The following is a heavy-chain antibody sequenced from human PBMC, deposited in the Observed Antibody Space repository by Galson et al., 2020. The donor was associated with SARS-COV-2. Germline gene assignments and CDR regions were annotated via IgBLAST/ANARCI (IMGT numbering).Heavy chain of an antibody. V-gene: IGHV3-53*01. CDR1: GFTVSSNY. CDR2: TYTGGTT. CDR3: ARVKTLTDYYMDV. J-gene: IGHJ6*03. D-gene: IGHD7-27*01. Sequence: GGSLRLSCVPSGFTVSSNYMSWVRQAPGKGLVWVSVTYTGGTTYYADSVKGRFTISRDSSKNTMYLQMNSLRAEDTAVYYCARVKTLTDYYMDVWGKGTTVTVSS.